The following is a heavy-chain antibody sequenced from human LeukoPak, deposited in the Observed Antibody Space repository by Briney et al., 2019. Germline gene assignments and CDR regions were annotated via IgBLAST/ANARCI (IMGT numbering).Heavy chain of an antibody. CDR2: IDWDDDK. CDR3: ARTRQLHSSSYYYFDY. J-gene: IGHJ4*02. CDR1: GFSLSTSGMC. D-gene: IGHD6-13*01. Sequence: SGPALVEPTQTLTLTCTFSGFSLSTSGMCVSWIRQPPGKALEWLARIDWDDDKYYSTSLKTRLTIFKDTSKNQVVLIMTNMDLVDTATYYCARTRQLHSSSYYYFDYWGQGTLVPVSS. V-gene: IGHV2-70*11.